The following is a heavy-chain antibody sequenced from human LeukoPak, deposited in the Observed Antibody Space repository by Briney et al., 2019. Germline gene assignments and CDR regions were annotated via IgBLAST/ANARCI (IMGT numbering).Heavy chain of an antibody. CDR2: IIPILGIA. CDR3: ARDTPYDSSGYAS. V-gene: IGHV1-69*04. D-gene: IGHD3-22*01. CDR1: GGTFSSYA. Sequence: SVKVSCKASGGTFSSYAISWVRQAPGQGLEWMGRIIPILGIANYAQKFQGRVTITADKSTSTAYMELSSLRSEDTAVYYCARDTPYDSSGYASWGQGTMVTVSS. J-gene: IGHJ3*01.